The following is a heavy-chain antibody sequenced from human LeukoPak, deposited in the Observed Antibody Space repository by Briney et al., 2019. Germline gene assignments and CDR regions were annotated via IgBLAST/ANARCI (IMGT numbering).Heavy chain of an antibody. D-gene: IGHD5-12*01. CDR2: IYISGST. Sequence: SETLSLTCTVSGGSISSYYWSWIRQPAGKGLEWIGRIYISGSTNYNPSLKSRVTMSVDTSKNQFSLKLSSVTAADTAVYYCARDRYLDSGYPSYYYYMDVWGKGTTVTISS. V-gene: IGHV4-4*07. J-gene: IGHJ6*03. CDR3: ARDRYLDSGYPSYYYYMDV. CDR1: GGSISSYY.